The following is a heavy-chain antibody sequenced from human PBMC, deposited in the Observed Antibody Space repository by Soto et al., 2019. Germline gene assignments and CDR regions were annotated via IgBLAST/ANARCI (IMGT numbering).Heavy chain of an antibody. CDR1: GFSLSTDGMC. V-gene: IGHV2-70*01. Sequence: SGPTLVNPTQTLTLTCAFSGFSLSTDGMCVSWIRQPPGKALEWLALIDWEDDKYYNASLKTRLTISKDTSKSQVVLTMTNMDPEDTASYYCARAAFYYDAGGSYQGYYFDYWGQGTLVTVSS. D-gene: IGHD3-22*01. CDR3: ARAAFYYDAGGSYQGYYFDY. CDR2: IDWEDDK. J-gene: IGHJ4*02.